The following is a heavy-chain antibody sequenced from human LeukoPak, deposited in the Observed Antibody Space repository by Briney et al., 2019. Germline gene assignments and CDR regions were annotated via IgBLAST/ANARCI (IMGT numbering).Heavy chain of an antibody. Sequence: GGSLRLSCTASEFTFSSFTMNWFRQAPGKGLEWVSSISGSSSSFSYGDSLRGRFTISRDNSKNTLYLQMNSLRAEDTAVYYCAKDHIAARPDARYYFDYWGQGTLVTVSS. CDR2: ISGSSSSF. CDR3: AKDHIAARPDARYYFDY. CDR1: EFTFSSFT. J-gene: IGHJ4*02. D-gene: IGHD6-6*01. V-gene: IGHV3-21*04.